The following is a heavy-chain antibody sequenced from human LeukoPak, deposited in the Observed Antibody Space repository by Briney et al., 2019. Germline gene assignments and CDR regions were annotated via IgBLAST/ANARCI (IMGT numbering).Heavy chain of an antibody. CDR3: ARSALLDYYDSSGYLH. D-gene: IGHD3-22*01. Sequence: SETLSLTCAVYGGSFNGYYWSWIRQPPGKGLEWIGEINHSGSTNYNPSLKSRVTISVDTSKNQFSLKLSSVTAADTAVYYCARSALLDYYDSSGYLHWGQGTLVTVSS. CDR2: INHSGST. CDR1: GGSFNGYY. V-gene: IGHV4-34*01. J-gene: IGHJ4*02.